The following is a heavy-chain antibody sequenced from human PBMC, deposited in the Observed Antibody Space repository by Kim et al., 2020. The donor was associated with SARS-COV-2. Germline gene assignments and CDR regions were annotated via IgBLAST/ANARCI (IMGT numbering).Heavy chain of an antibody. D-gene: IGHD6-19*01. Sequence: TTDEAEPVKSRLTISRDDSKNTLYLQMNSLKTEDTGVYYCTTDRGSSGCIDWGQGTLVTVSS. V-gene: IGHV3-15*01. CDR2: TT. CDR3: TTDRGSSGCID. J-gene: IGHJ4*02.